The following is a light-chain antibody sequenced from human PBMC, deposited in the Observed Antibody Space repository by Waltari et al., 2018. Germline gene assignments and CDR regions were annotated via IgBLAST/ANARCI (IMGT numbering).Light chain of an antibody. CDR1: SSNIGGTS. Sequence: SVLTQPPSASGTPRQRVTISCSGSSSNIGGTSVNLYQHLPGTAPKLLIYSNDRRPSGVPDRFSGSKSGTSASLAISGLQSEDEADYYCAAWDDSLGGPYVVFGGGTKLTVL. J-gene: IGLJ2*01. V-gene: IGLV1-44*01. CDR2: SND. CDR3: AAWDDSLGGPYVV.